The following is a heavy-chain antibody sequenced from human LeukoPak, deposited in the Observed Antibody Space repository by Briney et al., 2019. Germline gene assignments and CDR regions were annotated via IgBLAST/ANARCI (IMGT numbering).Heavy chain of an antibody. Sequence: GGSLRLSCAASGFTFSRYAMHWVRQAPGKGLEWVAVISYDGSNKYYADSVKGRFTISRDNSKNTLYLQMNSLRAEDTAVYYCARDRVGYYRSTSYYGFDYWGQGTLVTVSS. J-gene: IGHJ4*02. D-gene: IGHD2-2*01. CDR1: GFTFSRYA. V-gene: IGHV3-30*01. CDR2: ISYDGSNK. CDR3: ARDRVGYYRSTSYYGFDY.